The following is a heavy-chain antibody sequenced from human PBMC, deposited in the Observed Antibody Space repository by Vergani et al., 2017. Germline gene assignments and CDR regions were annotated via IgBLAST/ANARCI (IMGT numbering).Heavy chain of an antibody. J-gene: IGHJ3*02. V-gene: IGHV4-59*01. D-gene: IGHD2-21*02. Sequence: QVQLQESGPGLVKPSETLSLTCPVSGGSISSSYWSWIRQPPGKGLEWIGYIYYSGSTNYNPSLKSRVTISVDTSKNQFSLKLSSVTAADTAVYYCARNPYCGGDCYSDAFDIWGQGTMVTVSS. CDR1: GGSISSSY. CDR2: IYYSGST. CDR3: ARNPYCGGDCYSDAFDI.